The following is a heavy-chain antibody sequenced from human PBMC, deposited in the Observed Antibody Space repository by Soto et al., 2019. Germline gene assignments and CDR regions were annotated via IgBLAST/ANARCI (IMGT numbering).Heavy chain of an antibody. CDR3: ARLYAGEYYFDY. D-gene: IGHD3-10*01. V-gene: IGHV4-31*03. J-gene: IGHJ4*02. CDR2: IYYSGST. CDR1: GGSISSGGYY. Sequence: SETLSLTCTVSGGSISSGGYYWSWIRQHPGKGLEWIGYIYYSGSTYYNPSLKSRVTISVDTSKNQFSLKLSSVTAADTAVYYCARLYAGEYYFDYWGQGTLVTVSS.